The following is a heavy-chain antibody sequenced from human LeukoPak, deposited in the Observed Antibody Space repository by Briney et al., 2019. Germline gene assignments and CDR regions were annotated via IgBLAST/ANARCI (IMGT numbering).Heavy chain of an antibody. Sequence: GESLKISCKGSGYSFTSYWIGWVRQMPGKGLEWMVIIYPGDSDTRYSPSFQGQVTNSADKSISTAYLQWSSLKASDTAMYYCARHGVGSYRALYYFDYWGQGTLVTVSS. CDR3: ARHGVGSYRALYYFDY. CDR2: IYPGDSDT. CDR1: GYSFTSYW. V-gene: IGHV5-51*01. D-gene: IGHD3-10*01. J-gene: IGHJ4*02.